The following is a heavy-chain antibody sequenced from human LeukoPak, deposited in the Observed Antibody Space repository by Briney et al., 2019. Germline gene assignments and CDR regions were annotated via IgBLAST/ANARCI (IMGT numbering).Heavy chain of an antibody. J-gene: IGHJ4*02. CDR2: INPSGGST. CDR1: GYTFTSYY. CDR3: ARGPMGDGYNKFSPIGGY. D-gene: IGHD5-24*01. Sequence: ASVKVSCKASGYTFTSYYMHWVRQAPGQGLEWMGIINPSGGSTSYAQKFQGRVTMTRDTSTSTVYMELSSLRSEDTAVYYCARGPMGDGYNKFSPIGGYWGQGTLVTVSS. V-gene: IGHV1-46*01.